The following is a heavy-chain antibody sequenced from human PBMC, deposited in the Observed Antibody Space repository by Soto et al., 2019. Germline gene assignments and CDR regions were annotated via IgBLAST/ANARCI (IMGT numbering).Heavy chain of an antibody. J-gene: IGHJ4*02. CDR3: ASIVPGAIGDY. Sequence: QVQLVQSGAEVKKSGASVKVSCKASGYTFTSYGISWVRQAPGQGLEWMGWIRADNGDTNYAEKLQGRVTMTTDTSTSTAYMELRSLRSDDTAVYYCASIVPGAIGDYWGQGTLVTVSS. V-gene: IGHV1-18*04. CDR1: GYTFTSYG. CDR2: IRADNGDT. D-gene: IGHD6-19*01.